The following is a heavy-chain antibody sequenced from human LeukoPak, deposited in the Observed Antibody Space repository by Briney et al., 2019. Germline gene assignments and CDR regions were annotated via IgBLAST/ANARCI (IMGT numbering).Heavy chain of an antibody. J-gene: IGHJ3*02. V-gene: IGHV3-21*01. CDR3: ARGAVAGPGRAFDI. Sequence: GGSLRLSCAASGFTFSSYSMNWVRQAPGKGLEWVSSISSSSSYIYYADSVKGRFTISRDNAKNSLYLQMNSLRAEDTAVYYCARGAVAGPGRAFDIWGQGTMVTVSS. CDR1: GFTFSSYS. D-gene: IGHD6-19*01. CDR2: ISSSSSYI.